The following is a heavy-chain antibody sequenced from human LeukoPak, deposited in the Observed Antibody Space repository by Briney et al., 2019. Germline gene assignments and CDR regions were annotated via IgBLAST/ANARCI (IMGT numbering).Heavy chain of an antibody. V-gene: IGHV4-39*07. CDR3: ARDRYEGATTVTTDY. CDR1: GGSISSSSYY. CDR2: IYYSGST. J-gene: IGHJ4*02. Sequence: SETLSLTCTVSGGSISSSSYYWGWIRRPPGKGLEWIGSIYYSGSTYYNPSLKSRVTISVDTSKNQFSLKLSSVTAADTAVYYCARDRYEGATTVTTDYWGQGTLVTVSS. D-gene: IGHD4-17*01.